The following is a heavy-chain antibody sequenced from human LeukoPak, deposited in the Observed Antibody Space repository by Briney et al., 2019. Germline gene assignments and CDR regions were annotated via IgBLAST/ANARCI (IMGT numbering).Heavy chain of an antibody. V-gene: IGHV3-9*01. CDR1: GFTFSSYW. CDR3: AKDPNSYSSGWYHY. J-gene: IGHJ4*02. D-gene: IGHD6-19*01. CDR2: ISWNSGSI. Sequence: GGSLRLSCAASGFTFSSYWMSWVRQAPGKGLEWVSGISWNSGSIGYADSVKGRFTISRNNAKNSLYLQMNSLRAEDTALYYCAKDPNSYSSGWYHYWGQGTLVTVSS.